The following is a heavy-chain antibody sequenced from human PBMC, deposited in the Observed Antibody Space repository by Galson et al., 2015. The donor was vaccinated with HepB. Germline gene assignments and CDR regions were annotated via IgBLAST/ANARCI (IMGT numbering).Heavy chain of an antibody. J-gene: IGHJ6*03. CDR1: GFTFRSYA. CDR2: ISGSGGST. V-gene: IGHV3-23*01. CDR3: AISVRAGRPSINYYYHMDV. Sequence: SLRLSCAASGFTFRSYAMSWVRQAPGKGLEWVSAISGSGGSTYYADSVKGRFTISRDNSKNTLYLQMNSLRAEDTAVYYCAISVRAGRPSINYYYHMDVWGKGTTVTVSS. D-gene: IGHD6-6*01.